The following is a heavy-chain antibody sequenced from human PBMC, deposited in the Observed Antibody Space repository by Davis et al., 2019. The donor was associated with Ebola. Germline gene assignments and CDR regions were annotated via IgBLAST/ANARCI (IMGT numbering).Heavy chain of an antibody. CDR3: ARGFLRDGFDI. D-gene: IGHD3-3*01. CDR2: TYYNSKWYN. CDR1: GDSVSSAG. J-gene: IGHJ3*02. Sequence: HSQTLSLTCAISGDSVSSAGWNWIRQSPSRGLEWLGRTYYNSKWYNDYAMSVKGRITINPDTSKNQFSLQLNSVTPEDTAVYYCARGFLRDGFDIWGQGTMITVSS. V-gene: IGHV6-1*01.